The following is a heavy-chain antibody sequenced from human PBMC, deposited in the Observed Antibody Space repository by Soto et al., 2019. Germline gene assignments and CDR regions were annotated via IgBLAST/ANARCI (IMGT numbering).Heavy chain of an antibody. Sequence: ASVKVSCKASGYTFTSYYMHWVRQAPGQGLEWMGIINPSGGSTSYAQKFQGRVTMTRDTSTSTVYMELSSLRSEDTAVYYCASSRGWLDAFDIWGQGTMVTVSS. CDR1: GYTFTSYY. J-gene: IGHJ3*02. V-gene: IGHV1-46*03. CDR2: INPSGGST. CDR3: ASSRGWLDAFDI. D-gene: IGHD6-19*01.